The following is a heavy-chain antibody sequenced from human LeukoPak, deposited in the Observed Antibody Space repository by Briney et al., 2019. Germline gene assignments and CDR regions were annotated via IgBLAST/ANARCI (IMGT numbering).Heavy chain of an antibody. CDR2: IWYDGSNK. CDR1: GFTFSSYG. D-gene: IGHD5-18*01. V-gene: IGHV3-33*01. J-gene: IGHJ4*02. Sequence: QPGRSLRLSCAASGFTFSSYGMHWVRQAPGKGLEWVSLIWYDGSNKYYADSVKGRFTISRDNSKNTLHLQMNSLRAEDTALYYCARDRAMVVGSSRYYDYWGQGTLVTVSS. CDR3: ARDRAMVVGSSRYYDY.